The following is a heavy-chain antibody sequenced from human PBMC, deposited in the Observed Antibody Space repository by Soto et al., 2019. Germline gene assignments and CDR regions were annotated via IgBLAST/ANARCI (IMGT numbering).Heavy chain of an antibody. Sequence: PSETLSHTYAVYDGSFSGYYWSWIRQPPGKRLEWIGEINHSASTTYNPSLKSLVTISLDTSKIQFSLKLSFVTAAETAVYYCARALSGQPVIWFGHWGEGTLVTVSS. CDR1: DGSFSGYY. CDR3: ARALSGQPVIWFGH. CDR2: INHSAST. D-gene: IGHD3-10*01. V-gene: IGHV4-34*01. J-gene: IGHJ5*02.